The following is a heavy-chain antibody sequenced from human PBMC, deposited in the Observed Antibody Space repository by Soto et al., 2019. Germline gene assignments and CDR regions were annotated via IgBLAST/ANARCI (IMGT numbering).Heavy chain of an antibody. J-gene: IGHJ3*02. CDR3: ARDGGKYVNNSFDS. CDR2: IIPIFGTA. V-gene: IGHV1-69*06. CDR1: AGTFSSEA. Sequence: SCTSAAGTFSSEAISWVRQDPGQWLEWMGGIIPIFGTANYAQKFQGRVTITADKSTSTAYMELSSLRSEDTAVDDCARDGGKYVNNSFDSLGQGTMVPVSS. D-gene: IGHD3-16*01.